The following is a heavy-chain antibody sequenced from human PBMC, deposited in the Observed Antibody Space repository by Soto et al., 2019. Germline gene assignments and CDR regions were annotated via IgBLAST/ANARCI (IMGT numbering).Heavy chain of an antibody. Sequence: XVCLRLSCAASGFTFTKYSMNWVRQAPGKGLEWVSTISASARNTYYADSVKGRFTISRDNSKNMLCMQMNSLRAEDTAVYYCAKEVDDYYDSSHNLDSWGQGTLVTVSS. CDR1: GFTFTKYS. CDR2: ISASARNT. V-gene: IGHV3-23*01. D-gene: IGHD3-22*01. CDR3: AKEVDDYYDSSHNLDS. J-gene: IGHJ4*02.